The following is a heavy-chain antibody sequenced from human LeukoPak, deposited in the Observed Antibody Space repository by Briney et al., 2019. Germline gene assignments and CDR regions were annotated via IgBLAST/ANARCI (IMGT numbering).Heavy chain of an antibody. CDR2: IIPIFGSA. D-gene: IGHD1-7*01. Sequence: SVKVSCKASGGTLRSYAISWVRQAHGEGLEWMGGIIPIFGSANYAQKFQGRVTITADESTSTAYMELSSLRSEDTALYYCARVTHTELSTWFDPWGQGTLVTVSS. J-gene: IGHJ5*02. V-gene: IGHV1-69*13. CDR1: GGTLRSYA. CDR3: ARVTHTELSTWFDP.